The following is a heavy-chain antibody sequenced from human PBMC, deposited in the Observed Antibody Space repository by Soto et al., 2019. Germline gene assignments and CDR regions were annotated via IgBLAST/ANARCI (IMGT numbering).Heavy chain of an antibody. J-gene: IGHJ4*02. Sequence: QLQLQESGPGLVKPSETLSLTCTVSGGSISSSSYYWGWIRQPPGKGLEWIGSIYYSGSTYYNPSLKSRVPISVDTSKNQFSLKLSSVTAADTAVYYCARTRDYGGNSGDFDYWGQGTLVTVSS. CDR3: ARTRDYGGNSGDFDY. CDR1: GGSISSSSYY. D-gene: IGHD4-17*01. CDR2: IYYSGST. V-gene: IGHV4-39*01.